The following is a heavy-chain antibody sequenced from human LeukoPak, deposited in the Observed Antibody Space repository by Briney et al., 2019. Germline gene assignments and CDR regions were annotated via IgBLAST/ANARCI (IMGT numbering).Heavy chain of an antibody. CDR2: INSDGSTI. CDR3: ARAAYYRFDY. V-gene: IGHV3-74*01. CDR1: GFTFSSYW. D-gene: IGHD1-26*01. J-gene: IGHJ4*02. Sequence: GGSLRLSCAASGFTFSSYWVHWVRQAPGKGLEWVARINSDGSTINHADSVRGRFTISRDNAENTLYLQMSSLRAEDTATYFCARAAYYRFDYWGQGTLVTVSS.